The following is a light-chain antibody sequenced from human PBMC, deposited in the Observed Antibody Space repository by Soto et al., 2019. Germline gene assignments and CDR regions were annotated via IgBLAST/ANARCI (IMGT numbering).Light chain of an antibody. J-gene: IGKJ4*01. CDR2: VAS. CDR1: QTVSSSY. Sequence: EIVLTQSPGTLSLSPGERATLSCRASQTVSSSYLAWDRQKPGQAPRLLIYVASSRATGIPDRFSGSGSGTNFPLNIRRMDPEDFSVDLCQQFGSSPLNFGGGPKVDIK. CDR3: QQFGSSPLN. V-gene: IGKV3-20*01.